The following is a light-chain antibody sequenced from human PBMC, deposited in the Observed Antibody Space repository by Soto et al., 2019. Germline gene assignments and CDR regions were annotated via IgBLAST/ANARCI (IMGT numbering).Light chain of an antibody. V-gene: IGLV1-44*01. Sequence: QSVLTQPPSASGTPGQRVTISCSGIRSNIGSNFVNWYQKLPGTAPKLLIHSNNERPSGVPGRFSGSKSGTSASLAISGLQSEDEADYYCASWDDGLNGVLFGGGTKLTVL. CDR2: SNN. CDR1: RSNIGSNF. J-gene: IGLJ2*01. CDR3: ASWDDGLNGVL.